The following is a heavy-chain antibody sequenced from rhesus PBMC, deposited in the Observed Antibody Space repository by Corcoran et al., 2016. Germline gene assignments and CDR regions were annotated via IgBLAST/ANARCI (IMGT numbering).Heavy chain of an antibody. V-gene: IGHV4-169*02. Sequence: QLQLQESGPGLVKPSETLSVTCAVSGGSISSSYWSWIRQAPGKGLAWIGYINGSGSSTNYHPSRKSRVTLSVDTSKNQLALKLSSVNTADTAVYYCASNEDDYGYYYNVWGQGVLVTVSS. D-gene: IGHD3-9*01. CDR2: INGSGSST. J-gene: IGHJ4*01. CDR1: GGSISSSY. CDR3: ASNEDDYGYYYNV.